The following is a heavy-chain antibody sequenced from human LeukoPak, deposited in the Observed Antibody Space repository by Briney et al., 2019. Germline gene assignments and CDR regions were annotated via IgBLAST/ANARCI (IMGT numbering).Heavy chain of an antibody. Sequence: GGSLRLSCAASGFTFSSYEMNWVRQAPGKGLEGVSYISSSCSTIYYADSVKGRFNISRDNAKNSLYLQMNSLRAEDTAVYYCARRGNSRGAFDIWGQGTMVTVSS. CDR3: ARRGNSRGAFDI. V-gene: IGHV3-48*03. CDR2: ISSSCSTI. J-gene: IGHJ3*02. CDR1: GFTFSSYE. D-gene: IGHD4-23*01.